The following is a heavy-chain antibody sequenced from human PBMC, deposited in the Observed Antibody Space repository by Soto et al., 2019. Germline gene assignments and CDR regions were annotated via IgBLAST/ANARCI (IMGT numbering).Heavy chain of an antibody. V-gene: IGHV4-34*01. D-gene: IGHD2-2*01. CDR3: ASISEGYCSSTSCYPEGWFFDY. J-gene: IGHJ4*02. Sequence: SETLSLTCAVYGGSFSGYYWSWIRQPPGKGLEWIGEINHSGSTNYNPSLKSRVTISVDTSKNQFSLKLSSVTAADTAVYYCASISEGYCSSTSCYPEGWFFDYWGQGTLVTVSS. CDR2: INHSGST. CDR1: GGSFSGYY.